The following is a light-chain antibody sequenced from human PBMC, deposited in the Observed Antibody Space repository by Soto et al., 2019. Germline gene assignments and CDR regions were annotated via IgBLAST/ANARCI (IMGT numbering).Light chain of an antibody. V-gene: IGKV1-27*01. CDR3: QRYRGAPRT. Sequence: DFQMTQSPSSLSASVGDRVTISCRAGQDISNFLAWYQQRPGKVPKLLIYAASTLHSGVPSRFSGSGSGTDFTLTISSLQPEDAATYYCQRYRGAPRTFGQGNKVEIK. CDR1: QDISNF. CDR2: AAS. J-gene: IGKJ1*01.